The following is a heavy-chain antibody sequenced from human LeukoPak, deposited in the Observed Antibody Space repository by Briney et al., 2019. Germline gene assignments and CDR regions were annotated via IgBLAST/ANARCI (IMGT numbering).Heavy chain of an antibody. CDR3: ARRVVAYCSGGSCYSGVIDY. J-gene: IGHJ4*02. CDR2: ISAYNGNT. D-gene: IGHD2-15*01. CDR1: GYTFTSYG. Sequence: GASVKVSRKASGYTFTSYGISWVRQAPGQGLEWMGWISAYNGNTNYAQKLQGRVTMTTDTSTSTAYMELRSLRSDDTAVYYCARRVVAYCSGGSCYSGVIDYWGQGTLVTVSS. V-gene: IGHV1-18*01.